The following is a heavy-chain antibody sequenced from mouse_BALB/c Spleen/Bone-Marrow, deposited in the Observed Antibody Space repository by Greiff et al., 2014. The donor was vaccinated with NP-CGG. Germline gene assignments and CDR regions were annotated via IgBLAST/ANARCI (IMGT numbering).Heavy chain of an antibody. D-gene: IGHD3-1*01. Sequence: VKLVESGPGLVQPSQSLSITCTVSGFSLTTYGVHWVRQSPGKGLEWLGVIWTGGSTDYNAAFISRLSISKDNSKSQVFFEMNSLQANDTAIYYCARNHRGYYFDYWGRGTTLTVSS. J-gene: IGHJ2*01. CDR3: ARNHRGYYFDY. CDR2: IWTGGST. CDR1: GFSLTTYG. V-gene: IGHV2-2*02.